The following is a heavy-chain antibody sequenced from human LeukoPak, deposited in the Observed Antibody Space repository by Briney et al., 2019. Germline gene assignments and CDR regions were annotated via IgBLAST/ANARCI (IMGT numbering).Heavy chain of an antibody. J-gene: IGHJ4*02. CDR3: AKDQRVVQPYYFDY. D-gene: IGHD3-3*01. Sequence: SVKVSFKASGGTFSRYAITWVRQAPGQGLEWMGRIIPILGKANYAQKFQGRVTITADKSTSTAYMELSSLRSEDTAVYYCAKDQRVVQPYYFDYWGQGTLVTVSS. CDR1: GGTFSRYA. V-gene: IGHV1-69*04. CDR2: IIPILGKA.